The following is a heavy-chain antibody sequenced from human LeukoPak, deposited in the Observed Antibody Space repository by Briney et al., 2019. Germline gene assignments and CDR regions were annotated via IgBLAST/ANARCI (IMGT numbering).Heavy chain of an antibody. V-gene: IGHV4-39*01. D-gene: IGHD6-19*01. J-gene: IGHJ4*02. CDR3: ARQVAGIGLYYFDY. CDR1: GGSISSGDYY. Sequence: SETLSLTCTVSGGSISSGDYYWSWIRQPPGKGLEWIGRIYTSGSTDYNPSLKSRVTISIDTSKNQFSLKLTSVTAADTAVYYCARQVAGIGLYYFDYWGQGTLVTVSS. CDR2: IYTSGST.